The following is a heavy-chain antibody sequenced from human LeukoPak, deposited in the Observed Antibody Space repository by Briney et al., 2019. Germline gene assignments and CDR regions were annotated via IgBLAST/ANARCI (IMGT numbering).Heavy chain of an antibody. CDR3: ARDEIVVVITGAFDI. CDR1: GFTFSSYA. Sequence: GRSLRLSCAASGFTFSSYAMHWVRQAPGRGLEWVAVISYDGSNKYYADSVKGRFTISRDNSKNTLHLQMNSLRAEDTAVYYCARDEIVVVITGAFDIWGQGTMVTVSS. V-gene: IGHV3-30*04. D-gene: IGHD3-22*01. CDR2: ISYDGSNK. J-gene: IGHJ3*02.